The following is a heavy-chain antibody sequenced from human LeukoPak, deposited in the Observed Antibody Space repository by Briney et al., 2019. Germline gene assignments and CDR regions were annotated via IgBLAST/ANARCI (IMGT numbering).Heavy chain of an antibody. CDR1: GFTFTDYA. V-gene: IGHV3-23*01. Sequence: GGSLRLSCAASGFTFTDYAVTWVRQAPGKGLEWVSGINTNGDRTSYADSVKGRFTISRDNAQNSLYLQMNSLRAEDTAIYYCVRDRGTYRPIDYWGQGTLVTVSS. CDR2: INTNGDRT. CDR3: VRDRGTYRPIDY. J-gene: IGHJ4*02. D-gene: IGHD1-26*01.